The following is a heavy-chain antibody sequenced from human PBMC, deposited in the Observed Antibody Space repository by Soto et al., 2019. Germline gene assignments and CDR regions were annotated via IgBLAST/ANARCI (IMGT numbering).Heavy chain of an antibody. D-gene: IGHD2-2*02. CDR1: GCSFSSGGYS. CDR2: IYHSGST. CDR3: ARVVLPPPIWEYNGFDA. V-gene: IGHV4-30-2*01. Sequence: SGTLSLTCAVSGCSFSSGGYSWSWIRQPPGKGLEWVGYIYHSGSTFYNPSLKSRVTISIDKSKNQLSLKLGSVTAADTAVYYYARVVLPPPIWEYNGFDAWGQGTMVTVSS. J-gene: IGHJ5*02.